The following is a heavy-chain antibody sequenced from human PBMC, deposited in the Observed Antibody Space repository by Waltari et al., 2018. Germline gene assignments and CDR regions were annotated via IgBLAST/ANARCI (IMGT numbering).Heavy chain of an antibody. V-gene: IGHV4-38-2*01. Sequence: QVQLQESGPGLVKPSETLSLTCAVSGYSISSGYYWGLIRQPPGKGLEWIGSIYHSGSTYYNPSLKSRVTISVDTSKNQFSLKLSSVTAADTAVYYCARNLNIVATITAFDIWGQGTMVTVSS. CDR2: IYHSGST. J-gene: IGHJ3*02. CDR3: ARNLNIVATITAFDI. CDR1: GYSISSGYY. D-gene: IGHD5-12*01.